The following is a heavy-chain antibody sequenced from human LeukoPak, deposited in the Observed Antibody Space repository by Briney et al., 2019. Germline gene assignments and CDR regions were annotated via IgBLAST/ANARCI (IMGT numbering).Heavy chain of an antibody. CDR2: IYHSGST. CDR3: ARRPAAMSAFVCFDY. CDR1: GGSVSSSNW. Sequence: PSETLSLTCAVSGGSVSSSNWWSWVRQPPGKGLEWIGEIYHSGSTNYNPSLKSRVTISVDKSKNQFSLKLSSVTAADTAVYYCARRPAAMSAFVCFDYWGQGTLVTVSS. V-gene: IGHV4-4*02. D-gene: IGHD2-2*01. J-gene: IGHJ4*02.